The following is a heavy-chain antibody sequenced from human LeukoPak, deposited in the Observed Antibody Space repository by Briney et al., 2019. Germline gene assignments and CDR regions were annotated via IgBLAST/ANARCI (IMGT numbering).Heavy chain of an antibody. Sequence: GGSLRLSCAASGFTFRSYSMNWVRQAPGKGLEWVSLISSSGSYIYYAGPVKGRFTISRDNAKNSLYLQMNSLRAEDTAVYYCAREYCSGGTCLPPTWGQGTLVTVSS. J-gene: IGHJ5*02. CDR1: GFTFRSYS. V-gene: IGHV3-21*01. CDR2: ISSSGSYI. CDR3: AREYCSGGTCLPPT. D-gene: IGHD2-15*01.